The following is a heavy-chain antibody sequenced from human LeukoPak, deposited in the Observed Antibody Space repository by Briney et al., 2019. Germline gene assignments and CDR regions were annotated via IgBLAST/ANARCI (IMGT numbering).Heavy chain of an antibody. Sequence: SETLSLTCAVYGGSFSGYYWSWIRQPPGKGLEWIGEINHSGSTNYNPSLKSRVTISVDTSKNQFSLMVGSVTAADTAVYYCVRGTWRQQLVLGSRYSYGMDVWGQGTTVTVSS. CDR3: VRGTWRQQLVLGSRYSYGMDV. V-gene: IGHV4-34*01. D-gene: IGHD6-13*01. CDR2: INHSGST. CDR1: GGSFSGYY. J-gene: IGHJ6*02.